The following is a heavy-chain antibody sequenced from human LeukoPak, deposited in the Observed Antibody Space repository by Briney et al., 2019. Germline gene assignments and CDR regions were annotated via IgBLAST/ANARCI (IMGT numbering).Heavy chain of an antibody. Sequence: PGGSLRLSCAVSGLTVTHVWMTWVRQVPGKGLEWIGRIKSESEGETTDYAAPARGRFTMSRDVSKNTLHLQMEGLKTGDTAIYYCATSNHIATIPVVLRDLYYALDVWGQGTAVTVSS. J-gene: IGHJ6*02. CDR1: GLTVTHVW. D-gene: IGHD2-21*01. CDR2: IKSESEGETT. CDR3: ATSNHIATIPVVLRDLYYALDV. V-gene: IGHV3-15*01.